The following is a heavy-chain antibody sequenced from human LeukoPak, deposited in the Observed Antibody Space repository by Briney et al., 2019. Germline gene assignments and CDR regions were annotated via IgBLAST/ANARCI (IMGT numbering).Heavy chain of an antibody. V-gene: IGHV4-59*08. CDR3: ASAYYYGSGSYIH. CDR1: GGSTISYT. J-gene: IGHJ4*02. D-gene: IGHD3-10*01. Sequence: QPSETLSLTCTVSGGSTISYTWSWFRQPPGKDLKGIGYIYYSGSTNYNPSLKSRVTISVDTSKNQFSLKLSSVTAADTAVYYCASAYYYGSGSYIHWGQGTLVTVSS. CDR2: IYYSGST.